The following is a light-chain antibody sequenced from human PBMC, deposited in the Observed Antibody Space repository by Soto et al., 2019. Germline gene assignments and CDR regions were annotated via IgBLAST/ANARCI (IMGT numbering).Light chain of an antibody. CDR3: FSYTSSGTYV. CDR1: SIDVGNYKY. V-gene: IGLV2-14*01. CDR2: EVS. J-gene: IGLJ1*01. Sequence: QSALAPPASVSGSPGQSITISCTGTSIDVGNYKYVSWYQQHPVKAPKLMIYEVSNRPSGVSNRFSGSKSGNTASLTISGLQAEDETDYYCFSYTSSGTYVFGTGTKVTVL.